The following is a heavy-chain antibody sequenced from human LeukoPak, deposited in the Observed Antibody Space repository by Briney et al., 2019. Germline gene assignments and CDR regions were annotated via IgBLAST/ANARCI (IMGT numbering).Heavy chain of an antibody. CDR2: INPNSGGT. J-gene: IGHJ4*02. CDR1: GYTFSGYY. V-gene: IGHV1-2*02. CDR3: ARVGRAFTARSSFFDY. Sequence: ASVKVSCKASGYTFSGYYMHWVRQAPGQGLEWMGWINPNSGGTNYAQKFQGRVTMTRDTSISTAYMELIRLRSADTAVYSCARVGRAFTARSSFFDYWGQGTLVTVSS. D-gene: IGHD6-6*01.